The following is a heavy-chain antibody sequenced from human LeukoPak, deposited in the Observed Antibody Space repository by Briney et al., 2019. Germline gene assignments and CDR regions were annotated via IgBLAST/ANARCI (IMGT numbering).Heavy chain of an antibody. D-gene: IGHD3-10*02. Sequence: ASVKVSCKASGYTFTGYYMHWVRQAPGQGLEWRGWINPNSGGTNYAQKFQGRVTMTRDTSISTAYMELSRLRSDDTAVYYCARLPTPLFGELLYFDYWGQGTLVTVSS. CDR1: GYTFTGYY. CDR2: INPNSGGT. CDR3: ARLPTPLFGELLYFDY. V-gene: IGHV1-2*02. J-gene: IGHJ4*02.